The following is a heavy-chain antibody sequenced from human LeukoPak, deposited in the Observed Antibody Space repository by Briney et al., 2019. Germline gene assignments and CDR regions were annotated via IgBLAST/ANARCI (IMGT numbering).Heavy chain of an antibody. J-gene: IGHJ4*02. CDR3: TRHADYYDSSGYYPAIYYFDY. Sequence: GGSLRLSCAASGFTFSGSAMHWVRQASGKGLEWVGRIRSKANSYATAYAASVKGRFTISRDDSKNTAYLQMNSLKTEDTAVYYCTRHADYYDSSGYYPAIYYFDYWGQGTLVTVSS. CDR2: IRSKANSYAT. V-gene: IGHV3-73*01. D-gene: IGHD3-22*01. CDR1: GFTFSGSA.